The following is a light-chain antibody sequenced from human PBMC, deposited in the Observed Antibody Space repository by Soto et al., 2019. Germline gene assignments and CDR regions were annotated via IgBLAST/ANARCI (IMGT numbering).Light chain of an antibody. CDR2: GAS. CDR3: QQYGSSGT. CDR1: QSVSSSY. J-gene: IGKJ1*01. V-gene: IGKV3-20*01. Sequence: EIVLTQSPGTLSLSPGERATLSCRASQSVSSSYLAWYQQKPGQAPRPLIYGASSRASGIPDRFSGSGSGTDFTLTISRLEPEDSAVYYCQQYGSSGTFGQGTKVDIK.